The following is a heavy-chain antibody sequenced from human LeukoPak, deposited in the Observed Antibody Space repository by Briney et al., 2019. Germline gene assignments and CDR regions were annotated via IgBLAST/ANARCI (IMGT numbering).Heavy chain of an antibody. Sequence: PGGSLRLSCSASGFTFSNYAMHWVRQAPGKGLEYVSSIAPNGGSTYYADSVRGRFTISRDNSKNTIYFQMSSLKPEDTALYYCVRSSSITGPSCFDPWGQGTLVTVSS. D-gene: IGHD3-3*02. CDR3: VRSSSITGPSCFDP. CDR2: IAPNGGST. V-gene: IGHV3-64D*06. J-gene: IGHJ5*01. CDR1: GFTFSNYA.